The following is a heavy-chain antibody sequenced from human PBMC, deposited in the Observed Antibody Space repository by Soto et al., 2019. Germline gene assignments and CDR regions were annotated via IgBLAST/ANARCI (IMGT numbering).Heavy chain of an antibody. J-gene: IGHJ6*02. D-gene: IGHD4-4*01. CDR2: IYPGDSDT. V-gene: IGHV5-51*01. Sequence: LGESLKISCKGSGYTFTDYWIGWVRQLPGKGLEWMGIIYPGDSDTRYSPSFQGHVTITVDKSTSTAYLQWNTLKASDTAMYYRASYISNFRYYSYAMDVWGQGTTVTVSS. CDR1: GYTFTDYW. CDR3: ASYISNFRYYSYAMDV.